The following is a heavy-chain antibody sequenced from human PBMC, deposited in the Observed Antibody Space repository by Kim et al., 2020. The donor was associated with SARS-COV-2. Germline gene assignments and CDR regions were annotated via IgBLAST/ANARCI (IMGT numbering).Heavy chain of an antibody. CDR3: ARGVTPGY. V-gene: IGHV4-59*09. CDR2: SGST. Sequence: SGSTTHNPSLKSRVTISVDTSKNQFSLKLSSVTAADTAVYYCARGVTPGYWGQGTLVTVSS. J-gene: IGHJ4*02.